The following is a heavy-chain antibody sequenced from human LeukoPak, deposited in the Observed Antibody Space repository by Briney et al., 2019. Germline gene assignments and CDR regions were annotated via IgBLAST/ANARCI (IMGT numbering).Heavy chain of an antibody. D-gene: IGHD3/OR15-3a*01. Sequence: GGPLRLSCVASGFPLNKFAMTWVRQVPGKGLEWVAIIGYGGVSIYYADSVKGRFTISRDDSNNTLSLQMNNLRAEDTSIYYCVKSWGWTRPYYNYMQVWGKGTTVTVSS. CDR2: IGYGGVSI. V-gene: IGHV3-23*01. CDR1: GFPLNKFA. J-gene: IGHJ6*03. CDR3: VKSWGWTRPYYNYMQV.